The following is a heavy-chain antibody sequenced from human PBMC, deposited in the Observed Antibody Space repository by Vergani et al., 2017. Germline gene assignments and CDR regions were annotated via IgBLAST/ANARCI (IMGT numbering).Heavy chain of an antibody. CDR2: INPNSGGT. D-gene: IGHD2-15*01. Sequence: QVQLVQSGAEVKKPGASVKVSCKASGYTFIGYYMHWVRQAPGQGLEWMGWINPNSGGTNYAQKFQGRVTMTRDTSISTAYMELSRLRSDDTAVYYCSCSRSHDYYYGMDVWGQGTTVTVSS. J-gene: IGHJ6*02. V-gene: IGHV1-2*02. CDR1: GYTFIGYY. CDR3: SCSRSHDYYYGMDV.